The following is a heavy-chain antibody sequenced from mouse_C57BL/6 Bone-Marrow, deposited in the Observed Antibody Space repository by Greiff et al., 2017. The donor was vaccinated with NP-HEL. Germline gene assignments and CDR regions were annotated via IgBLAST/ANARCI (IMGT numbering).Heavy chain of an antibody. V-gene: IGHV1-81*01. D-gene: IGHD1-1*01. CDR2: IYPRSGNT. CDR1: GYTFTSYG. CDR3: ARLLRCFDY. Sequence: VQLQESGAELAGPGASVKLSCKASGYTFTSYGISWVKQRTGQGLEWIGEIYPRSGNTYYNEKFKGKATLTADQSSSTAYMELRSLTSDDSAVYFCARLLRCFDYWGQGTTLTVSS. J-gene: IGHJ2*01.